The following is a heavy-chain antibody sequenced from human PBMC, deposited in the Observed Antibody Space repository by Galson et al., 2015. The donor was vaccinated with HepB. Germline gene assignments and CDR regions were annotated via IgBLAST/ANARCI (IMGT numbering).Heavy chain of an antibody. D-gene: IGHD3-10*01. CDR2: IDPSGGTT. V-gene: IGHV1-46*01. CDR3: ARDRGENYMDV. J-gene: IGHJ6*03. Sequence: SVKVSCKASGYTFITYYMHSVRQAPGQGLEWMGMIDPSGGTTSYAQKFQGRVTTTSDTSTSTVYMELSSLRSEDTAVYYCARDRGENYMDVWGKGTTVTVSS. CDR1: GYTFITYY.